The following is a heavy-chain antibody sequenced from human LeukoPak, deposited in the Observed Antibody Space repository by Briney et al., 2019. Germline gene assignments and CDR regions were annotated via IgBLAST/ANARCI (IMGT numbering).Heavy chain of an antibody. V-gene: IGHV1-2*02. J-gene: IGHJ4*02. CDR2: INPNSGGT. CDR3: ARDSYGSGSYANDY. CDR1: GYTFTGYY. D-gene: IGHD3-10*01. Sequence: ASVKVSCKASGYTFTGYYMHWVRQAPGQGLEWMGWINPNSGGTNYAQKFQGRVTMTRDTSISTAYMELSRLRSDDTAVYYRARDSYGSGSYANDYWGQGTLVTVSS.